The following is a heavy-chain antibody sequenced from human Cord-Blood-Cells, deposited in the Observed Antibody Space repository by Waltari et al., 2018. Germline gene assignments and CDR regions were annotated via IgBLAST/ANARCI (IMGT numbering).Heavy chain of an antibody. V-gene: IGHV4-38-2*02. CDR1: GYSISSGYY. CDR3: AREDQLRGFDL. Sequence: QVQLQESGPGLVKPSETLSLTCTVSGYSISSGYYWGWIRQPPGKGLEWIGSIYHSGSNYYNPSLKSRVTISVDTSKNQFSLKLSSVTAADTAVYYCAREDQLRGFDLWGRGTLVTVSS. CDR2: IYHSGSN. J-gene: IGHJ2*01. D-gene: IGHD4-17*01.